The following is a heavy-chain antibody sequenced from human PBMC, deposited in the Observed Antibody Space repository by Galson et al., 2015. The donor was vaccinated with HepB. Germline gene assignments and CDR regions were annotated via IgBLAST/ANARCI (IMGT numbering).Heavy chain of an antibody. D-gene: IGHD2-15*01. J-gene: IGHJ6*02. CDR3: AKGMYLRRTPARLNEGFYYGMDV. Sequence: SLRLSCAASGFTFSGYAMSWVRRAPGKGLEWVSGISATGRTTYYADSVKGRFTISRDNSKNTLSLQMNRLRAEDAAIYYCAKGMYLRRTPARLNEGFYYGMDVWGQGTPVTVSS. V-gene: IGHV3-23*01. CDR1: GFTFSGYA. CDR2: ISATGRTT.